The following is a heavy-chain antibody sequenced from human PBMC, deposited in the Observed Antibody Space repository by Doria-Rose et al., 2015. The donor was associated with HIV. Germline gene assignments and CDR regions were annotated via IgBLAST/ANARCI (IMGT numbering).Heavy chain of an antibody. V-gene: IGHV4-31*03. Sequence: GRVQPSETLSLTCSVSGASVSSRGYYWNWIRQVPGKGLESLGYTYYTGTSDYSPSLKSRLNMAVDTSKNQFSLKLSFVTVADTAVYYCARMGSYRELDYWGQGARGIGSA. J-gene: IGHJ4*02. CDR1: GASVSSRGYY. CDR3: ARMGSYRELDY. D-gene: IGHD3-3*01. CDR2: TYYTGTS.